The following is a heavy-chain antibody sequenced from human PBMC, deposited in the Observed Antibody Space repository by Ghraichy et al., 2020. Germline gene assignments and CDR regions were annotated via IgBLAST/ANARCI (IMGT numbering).Heavy chain of an antibody. CDR1: GFTFSDHY. V-gene: IGHV3-72*01. J-gene: IGHJ6*02. CDR2: TRDKAKSYTT. CDR3: ARGGSAAAGTGYFFGMDV. Sequence: GGSPRLSCAASGFTFSDHYIDWVRQAPGKGLEWVGRTRDKAKSYTTEYAASVKGRFTISRDDSKNSLYLQMNSLQTEDTAVYFCARGGSAAAGTGYFFGMDVWGQGTTVTVSS. D-gene: IGHD6-13*01.